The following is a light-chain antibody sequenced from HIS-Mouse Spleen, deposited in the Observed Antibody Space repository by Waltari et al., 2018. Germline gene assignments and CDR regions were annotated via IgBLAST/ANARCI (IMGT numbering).Light chain of an antibody. CDR1: QSVLYSPNNKTY. CDR3: QQYYSTPYT. Sequence: IVMTQSPDSLAVSLGERATINCKASQSVLYSPNNKTYLAWYQQKPGQPPKLLIYWASTRESGVPDRFSGSGSGTDFTLTISSLQAEDVAVYYCQQYYSTPYTFGQGTKLEIK. V-gene: IGKV4-1*01. CDR2: WAS. J-gene: IGKJ2*01.